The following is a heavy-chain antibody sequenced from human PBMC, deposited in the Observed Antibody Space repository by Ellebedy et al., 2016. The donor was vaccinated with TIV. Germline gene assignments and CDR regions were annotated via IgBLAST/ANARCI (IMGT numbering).Heavy chain of an antibody. J-gene: IGHJ3*02. D-gene: IGHD4-11*01. Sequence: GESLKISXAASGFTFSLYWMTWVRQAPGRGLEWVANIQQDGSEKYYVDSVKCRFPISRDNTRNSLSLQMNSLRAEDTAVYYCARQFTAYSYGFDIWGQGTTVTVSS. CDR1: GFTFSLYW. CDR3: ARQFTAYSYGFDI. CDR2: IQQDGSEK. V-gene: IGHV3-7*01.